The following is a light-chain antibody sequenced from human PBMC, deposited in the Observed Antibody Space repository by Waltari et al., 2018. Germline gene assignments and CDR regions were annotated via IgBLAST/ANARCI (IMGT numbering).Light chain of an antibody. V-gene: IGKV3-20*01. J-gene: IGKJ1*01. CDR2: GTS. CDR3: QQYGRT. Sequence: EIVLTQSPGTLSLSAGDRATLSCRASQSVSSNYLTWYQQKPGQSPRLLIFGTSNRATDIPDRFSGSGSGTDFTLTISRLEPEDSAVYYCQQYGRTFGQGTRVEIK. CDR1: QSVSSNY.